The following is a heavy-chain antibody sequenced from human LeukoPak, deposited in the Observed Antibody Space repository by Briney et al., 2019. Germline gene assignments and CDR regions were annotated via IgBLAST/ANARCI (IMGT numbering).Heavy chain of an antibody. Sequence: SETLSLTCTVSGDSVSTYYWNWIRQPPGEGLEWIGYIYYSGSTSYNPSLKSRVTISVDTSKDQLSLKLSSVTAADTAVYYCARLGHQGFDYWGQGTLVTVSS. CDR3: ARLGHQGFDY. D-gene: IGHD1-26*01. CDR1: GDSVSTYY. CDR2: IYYSGST. J-gene: IGHJ4*02. V-gene: IGHV4-59*08.